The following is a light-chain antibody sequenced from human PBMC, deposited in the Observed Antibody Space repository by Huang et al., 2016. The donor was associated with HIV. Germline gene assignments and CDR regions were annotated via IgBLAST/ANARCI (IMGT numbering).Light chain of an antibody. J-gene: IGKJ2*01. CDR1: QSISSSF. V-gene: IGKV3-20*01. Sequence: IVSTQSPGTLSLSPGARATLSCRASQSISSSFLAWFQQKPGQAPRLLIYSASSRAAGIPDRFGGSGSGTDFTLTINRLEPEDSAVYYCHQYGSSPPNTFGQGTKLEIK. CDR3: HQYGSSPPNT. CDR2: SAS.